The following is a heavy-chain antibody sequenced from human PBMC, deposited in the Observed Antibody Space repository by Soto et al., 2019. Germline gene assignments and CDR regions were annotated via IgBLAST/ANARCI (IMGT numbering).Heavy chain of an antibody. V-gene: IGHV3-72*01. CDR1: GFTFSDHY. D-gene: IGHD1-26*01. CDR3: ARGAQKWGAFDI. J-gene: IGHJ3*02. Sequence: EVQLVESGGGLVQPGGSLRLSSAASGFTFSDHYMDWVRQAPGKGLEWVGRTRNKANSYTTEYAASVKGRFTISRDDSKNSLYLQMNSLKTEDTAVYYCARGAQKWGAFDIWGQGTMATVSS. CDR2: TRNKANSYTT.